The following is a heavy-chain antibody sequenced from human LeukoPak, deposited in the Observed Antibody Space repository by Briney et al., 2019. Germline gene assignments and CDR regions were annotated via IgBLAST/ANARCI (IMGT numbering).Heavy chain of an antibody. CDR2: ISSTGSTI. D-gene: IGHD2-15*01. J-gene: IGHJ6*04. CDR3: ARACSGGSCYTGYYYGMDV. V-gene: IGHV3-48*03. CDR1: GFTFSSYE. Sequence: GGSLRLSCAASGFTFSSYEMNWVRQAPGKGLEWVSYISSTGSTIYYADSVKGRFTISRDNAKNSLYLQMNRLTAEDTAVYYCARACSGGSCYTGYYYGMDVWSKGTTVTVSS.